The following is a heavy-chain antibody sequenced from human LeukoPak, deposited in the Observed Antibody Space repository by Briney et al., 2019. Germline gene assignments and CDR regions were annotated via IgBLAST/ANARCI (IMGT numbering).Heavy chain of an antibody. CDR3: AKDPYDSSGYLYYFDY. D-gene: IGHD3-22*01. J-gene: IGHJ4*02. CDR1: GFTFSDYY. CDR2: ISPRGSTT. V-gene: IGHV3-11*01. Sequence: PGGSLRLSCAASGFTFSDYYMSWVRQAPGKGLEWVSYISPRGSTTYYADSVKGRFTISRDNSKNTLYLQMNSLRAEDTAVYYCAKDPYDSSGYLYYFDYWGQGTLVTVSS.